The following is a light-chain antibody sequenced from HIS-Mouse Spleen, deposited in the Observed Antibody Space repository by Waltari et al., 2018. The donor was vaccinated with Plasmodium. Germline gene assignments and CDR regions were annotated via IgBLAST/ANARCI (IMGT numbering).Light chain of an antibody. CDR1: TLGDKY. CDR2: QDS. Sequence: SYELTQPPSVSVSPGQTASITCPGDTLGDKYACWYQQKPGQSPVLAIYQDSKRTSGIPERFSGSNSGNTATLTISGTQAMDEADYYCQAWDSSTVVFGGGTKLTVL. CDR3: QAWDSSTVV. J-gene: IGLJ2*01. V-gene: IGLV3-1*01.